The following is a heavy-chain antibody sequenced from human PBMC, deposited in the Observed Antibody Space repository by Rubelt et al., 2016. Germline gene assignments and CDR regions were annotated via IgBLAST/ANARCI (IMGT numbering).Heavy chain of an antibody. D-gene: IGHD6-13*01. J-gene: IGHJ3*02. CDR3: ARGGAAAADDNDAFDI. Sequence: QVQLVQSGAEVKKPGSSVKVSCKASGGTFSSYAISWVRPAPGQGLEWMGGIIPIFGTANYAQKFQGRVTITADESTSTAYMGLSSLRAEDTAVYYCARGGAAAADDNDAFDIWGQGTMVTVSS. CDR1: GGTFSSYA. CDR2: IIPIFGTA. V-gene: IGHV1-69*01.